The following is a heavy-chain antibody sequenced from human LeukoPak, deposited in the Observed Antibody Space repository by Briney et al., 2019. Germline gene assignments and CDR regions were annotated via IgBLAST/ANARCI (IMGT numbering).Heavy chain of an antibody. J-gene: IGHJ4*02. Sequence: GGSLRLSCAASGFTFSSYEMNWVRQAPGKGLEWVATVSNYGSNEYYAGSVKGRFTISRDNPRNTVYLHLNSLRPDDTAVYYCARGGAWYIPDYWGQGTLVTVSS. V-gene: IGHV3-30*04. CDR3: ARGGAWYIPDY. CDR2: VSNYGSNE. CDR1: GFTFSSYE. D-gene: IGHD6-19*01.